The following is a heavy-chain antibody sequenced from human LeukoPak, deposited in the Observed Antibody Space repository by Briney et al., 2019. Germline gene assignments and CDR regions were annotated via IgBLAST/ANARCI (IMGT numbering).Heavy chain of an antibody. CDR1: GYTFTDYY. J-gene: IGHJ4*02. V-gene: IGHV1-2*02. Sequence: ASIKVSCKDSGYTFTDYYLHWLGPAPAKGLAWMGFINTNTDGHNHEQTFQGRVTMTRDMSISTAYMELCSLTSDDTAVDYGARYREGYHYGSDNYPQWGQGTLITVSS. CDR3: ARYREGYHYGSDNYPQ. CDR2: INTNTDGH. D-gene: IGHD3-10*01.